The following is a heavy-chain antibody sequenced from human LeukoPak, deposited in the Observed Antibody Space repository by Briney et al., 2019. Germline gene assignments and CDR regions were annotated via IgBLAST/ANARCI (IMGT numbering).Heavy chain of an antibody. V-gene: IGHV3-23*01. CDR3: AKDPGKYYDDSIGYRSDG. CDR1: VFTFTSYA. D-gene: IGHD3-22*01. J-gene: IGHJ4*02. Sequence: GGSLRLSCAASVFTFTSYAMSLVRQAPGQGLEWVSAISGSGGSTYYADSVKGRFTISRDNSKNTLYLQMNSLRAEDTAVYYCAKDPGKYYDDSIGYRSDGWGEGTLVTVSS. CDR2: ISGSGGST.